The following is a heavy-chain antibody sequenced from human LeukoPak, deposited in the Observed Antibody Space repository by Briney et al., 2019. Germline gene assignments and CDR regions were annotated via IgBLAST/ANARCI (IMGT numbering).Heavy chain of an antibody. V-gene: IGHV3-30*02. CDR3: AKGRSITDY. CDR2: ITYDGSGK. J-gene: IGHJ4*02. D-gene: IGHD6-6*01. Sequence: GGSLRLSCTASGFTFSTYGMHWVRQAPGKGLYWVSFITYDGSGKYYADSVKGRFTISRDNSKSTLYLQMNSLRVEDTAVYFCAKGRSITDYWGQGTLITVSS. CDR1: GFTFSTYG.